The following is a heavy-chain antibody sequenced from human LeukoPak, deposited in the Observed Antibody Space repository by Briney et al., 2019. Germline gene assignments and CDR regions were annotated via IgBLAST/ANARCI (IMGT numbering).Heavy chain of an antibody. CDR2: ISGSGGST. CDR1: GFTFSSYA. Sequence: GGSLRLSCAASGFTFSSYAMSWVRHAPGKGLEWVSAISGSGGSTYYADSVKGRFTISRDNSKNTLYLQMNSLRAEDTAVYYCALQDIVVVVAAGFDYWGQGTLVTVSS. V-gene: IGHV3-23*01. CDR3: ALQDIVVVVAAGFDY. J-gene: IGHJ4*02. D-gene: IGHD2-15*01.